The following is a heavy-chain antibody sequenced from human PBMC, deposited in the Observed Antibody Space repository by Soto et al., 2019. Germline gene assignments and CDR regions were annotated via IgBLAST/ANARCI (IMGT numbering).Heavy chain of an antibody. CDR2: INHGGST. D-gene: IGHD5-12*01. V-gene: IGHV4-34*02. J-gene: IGHJ4*02. Sequence: QVQLRQWGAGLLKPLETLSLRCAVYGGSLSDYSWCWIRQSPEKGLEWIGEINHGGSTKYNPSLKSRVTISVDTSKKHVSRILTSATAADTAVYRCARGGGKSGYFFDYWGRGTLVTVSS. CDR3: ARGGGKSGYFFDY. CDR1: GGSLSDYS.